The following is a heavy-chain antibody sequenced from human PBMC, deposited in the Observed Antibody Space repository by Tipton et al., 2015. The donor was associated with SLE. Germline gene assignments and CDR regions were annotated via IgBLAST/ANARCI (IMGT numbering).Heavy chain of an antibody. CDR1: GGSISSYY. V-gene: IGHV4-59*12. CDR3: AGVSRDAFEI. D-gene: IGHD5/OR15-5a*01. CDR2: IYYSGST. J-gene: IGHJ3*02. Sequence: LSLTCTVSGGSISSYYWSWIRQPPGKGLEWIGYIYYSGSTNYNPSLKSRVTISVDTSKNQFSLKLSSVTAADTAVYYCAGVSRDAFEIWGQGTMVTVSS.